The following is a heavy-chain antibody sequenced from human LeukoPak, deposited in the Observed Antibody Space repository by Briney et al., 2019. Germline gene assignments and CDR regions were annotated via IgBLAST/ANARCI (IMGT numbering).Heavy chain of an antibody. V-gene: IGHV4-59*12. J-gene: IGHJ4*02. Sequence: SETLSLTCIVSGGSISGYYWSWVRQAPGKGLEWIGYMYYSGSTNQNPSLKSRLTISVDTSKNQFSLKLSSVTAADTAVYYCARVARRGSGEYFDYWGQGTLVTVSS. CDR3: ARVARRGSGEYFDY. D-gene: IGHD3-10*01. CDR2: MYYSGST. CDR1: GGSISGYY.